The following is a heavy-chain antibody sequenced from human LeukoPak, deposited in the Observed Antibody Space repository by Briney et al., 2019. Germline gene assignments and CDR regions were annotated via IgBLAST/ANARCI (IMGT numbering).Heavy chain of an antibody. CDR2: INHSGST. CDR3: ARMWLLPHFDY. J-gene: IGHJ4*02. Sequence: SETLSLTCAVYGGSFSGYYWSWIRQPPGKGLEWIGEINHSGSTNYNPSLKSRVTISVDTSKNQFSLKLSSVTAADTAVYYCARMWLLPHFDYWGQGTLVTVSS. V-gene: IGHV4-34*01. D-gene: IGHD3-22*01. CDR1: GGSFSGYY.